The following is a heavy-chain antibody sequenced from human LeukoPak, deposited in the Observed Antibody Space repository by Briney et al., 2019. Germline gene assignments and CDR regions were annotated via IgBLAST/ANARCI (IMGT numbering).Heavy chain of an antibody. V-gene: IGHV1-69*13. CDR1: GGTFSSYA. D-gene: IGHD2-8*01. J-gene: IGHJ6*03. CDR2: IIPIFGTA. CDR3: ARDYCTNGVCQAAYYYYMDV. Sequence: ASVKVSCKASGGTFSSYAISWVRQAPGQGLEWMGGIIPIFGTANYAQKFQGRVTITADESTSTAYMELSSLRSEDTAVYYCARDYCTNGVCQAAYYYYMDVRGKGTTVTVSS.